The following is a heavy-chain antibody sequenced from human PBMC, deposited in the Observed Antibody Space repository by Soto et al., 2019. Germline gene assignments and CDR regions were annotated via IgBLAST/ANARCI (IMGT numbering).Heavy chain of an antibody. D-gene: IGHD3-9*01. CDR3: ARGIVSDWLIPFDY. CDR1: GYIFTSYG. V-gene: IGHV1-18*01. CDR2: ISDYKNKT. J-gene: IGHJ4*02. Sequence: ASVKVSCKAAGYIFTSYGIICVRQAPGQRLEWMGWISDYKNKTDYAQKLQGRVTMTADPSTNTAYMELRSLTSYVAVVYCCARGIVSDWLIPFDYWGQGTLVTVSS.